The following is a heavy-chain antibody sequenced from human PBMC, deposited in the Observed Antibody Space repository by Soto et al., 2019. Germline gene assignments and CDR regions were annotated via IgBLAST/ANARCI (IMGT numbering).Heavy chain of an antibody. Sequence: PSETLSLTCTVSGGSITSYYWSRIRQPPGKGLEWIGYIYFGGSANYNPSLKSRVTISVDTSKNQFSLKLSSVTAADTAVYYCARRYSGYGDYWGQGTLVTVSS. CDR3: ARRYSGYGDY. CDR1: GGSITSYY. CDR2: IYFGGSA. D-gene: IGHD5-12*01. J-gene: IGHJ4*02. V-gene: IGHV4-59*08.